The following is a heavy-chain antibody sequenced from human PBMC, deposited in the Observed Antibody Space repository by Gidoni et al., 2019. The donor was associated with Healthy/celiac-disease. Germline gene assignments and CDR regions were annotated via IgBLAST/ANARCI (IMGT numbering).Heavy chain of an antibody. J-gene: IGHJ4*02. CDR3: ANGDTYFDY. CDR2: ISGSGGST. Sequence: EVQLLESGGGLVQPGGSLRLACAASGFTFSSYALSWVRQAPGKGLVWVSAISGSGGSTYYADSVKGRFTISRDNSKNTLYLQMNSLRAEDTAVYYCANGDTYFDYWGQGTLVTVSS. V-gene: IGHV3-23*01. D-gene: IGHD2-21*01. CDR1: GFTFSSYA.